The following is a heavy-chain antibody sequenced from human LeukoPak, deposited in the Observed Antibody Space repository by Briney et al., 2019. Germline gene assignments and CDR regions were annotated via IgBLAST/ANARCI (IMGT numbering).Heavy chain of an antibody. Sequence: SETLSLTCAVSGGSISNYYWSWIRQPPGKGLEWIGYIHYSGGTDYNPSLKSRVTISVDTSKNQFSLKLNSVTAADTAVYYCASHKYCSSSSCYAFDIWGQGTMVTVPS. CDR2: IHYSGGT. D-gene: IGHD2-2*01. V-gene: IGHV4-59*01. CDR1: GGSISNYY. CDR3: ASHKYCSSSSCYAFDI. J-gene: IGHJ3*02.